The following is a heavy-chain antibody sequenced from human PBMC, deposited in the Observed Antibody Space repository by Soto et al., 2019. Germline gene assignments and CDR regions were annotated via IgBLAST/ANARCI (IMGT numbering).Heavy chain of an antibody. Sequence: SETLSLTCTVSGGSISSYYWSWIRQPPGKGLEWIGYIYYSGSTNYNPSLKSRVTISVDTSKNQFSLKLSSVTAADTAVYYCARHIHSGAGFDYWGQGTLVTVSS. D-gene: IGHD2-21*01. J-gene: IGHJ4*02. CDR1: GGSISSYY. V-gene: IGHV4-59*08. CDR3: ARHIHSGAGFDY. CDR2: IYYSGST.